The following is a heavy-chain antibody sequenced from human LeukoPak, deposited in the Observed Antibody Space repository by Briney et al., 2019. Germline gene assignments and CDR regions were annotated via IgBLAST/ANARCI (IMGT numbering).Heavy chain of an antibody. CDR3: ARVGGSLNTPADP. CDR1: GYNFSSYW. D-gene: IGHD1-26*01. CDR2: IDPSDSYT. Sequence: HGESLKISCKGSGYNFSSYWITWVRQMPGKGLEWMGRIDPSDSYTNYSPSFQGHVTISADKSISTAYLQWSSLRASDTAMYYCARVGGSLNTPADPWGQGTLVTVSS. J-gene: IGHJ5*02. V-gene: IGHV5-10-1*01.